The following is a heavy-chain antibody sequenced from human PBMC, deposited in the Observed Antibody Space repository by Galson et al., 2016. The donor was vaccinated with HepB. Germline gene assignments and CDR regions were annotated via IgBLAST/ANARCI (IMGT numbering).Heavy chain of an antibody. CDR1: GFTFSSYG. CDR2: IWYDGSNK. V-gene: IGHV3-33*01. D-gene: IGHD2-2*02. CDR3: ARGGCSSTSCYRGRYYYYYRLDV. J-gene: IGHJ6*02. Sequence: SLRLSCAASGFTFSSYGMHWVRQAPGKGLEWVAVIWYDGSNKYYADSVKGRFTISRDNSKNTLYLQMNSLRAEDTAVYYCARGGCSSTSCYRGRYYYYYRLDVWGHGTTVTVSS.